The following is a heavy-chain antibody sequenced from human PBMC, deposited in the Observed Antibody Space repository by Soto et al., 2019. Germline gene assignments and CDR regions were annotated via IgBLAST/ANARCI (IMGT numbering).Heavy chain of an antibody. CDR3: ARGYCSSTSCIRVGPNDY. CDR2: ISAYNGNT. V-gene: IGHV1-18*01. D-gene: IGHD2-2*01. Sequence: ASVKVSCKASGYTFTSYGISWVRQAPGQGLEWMGWISAYNGNTNYAQKLQGRVTMTTDTSTSTAYMELRSLRSDDTAVYYCARGYCSSTSCIRVGPNDYWGQGTLVTVSS. CDR1: GYTFTSYG. J-gene: IGHJ4*02.